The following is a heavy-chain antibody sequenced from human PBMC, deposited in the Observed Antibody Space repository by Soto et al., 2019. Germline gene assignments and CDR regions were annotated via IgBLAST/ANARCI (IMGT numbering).Heavy chain of an antibody. D-gene: IGHD3-3*01. J-gene: IGHJ4*02. CDR2: INSDGSTT. CDR3: ARSRRITLFGVVSLTDY. V-gene: IGHV3-74*01. Sequence: GGSLRLSCAASGFTFSSFWMHWVRQAPGKGLVWVSRINSDGSTTNYADSVKGRFTISRDNAKNTLYLQMNSLRAEDTAVYYCARSRRITLFGVVSLTDYWGQGTLVTVSS. CDR1: GFTFSSFW.